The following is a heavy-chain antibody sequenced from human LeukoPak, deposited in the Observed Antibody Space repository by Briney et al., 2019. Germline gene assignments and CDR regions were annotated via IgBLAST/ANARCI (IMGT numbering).Heavy chain of an antibody. CDR2: INPNSGGT. Sequence: GASVKVSCKASGYTFTGYYMNWVRQAPGQGLEWMGRINPNSGGTNDAQKFQGRVTMTRDTSISTAYMELSRLRSDDTAVYYCARLRVNGVSSGYYYAFDYWGQGTLVTVSS. D-gene: IGHD3-22*01. CDR1: GYTFTGYY. CDR3: ARLRVNGVSSGYYYAFDY. V-gene: IGHV1-2*06. J-gene: IGHJ4*02.